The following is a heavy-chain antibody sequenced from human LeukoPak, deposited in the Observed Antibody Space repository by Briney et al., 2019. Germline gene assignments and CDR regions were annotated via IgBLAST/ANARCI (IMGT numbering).Heavy chain of an antibody. D-gene: IGHD3-16*01. CDR1: GYTFTAYY. V-gene: IGHV1-2*02. CDR2: INPNSGGT. J-gene: IGHJ4*02. CDR3: AKDRGEPYYFDS. Sequence: ASVKVSCKASGYTFTAYYMHWMRRAPGQGLEWMGWINPNSGGTDFAQKFQGRVTMTRDTSISTVHMELSRLRSDDTAVYICAKDRGEPYYFDSWGQGTQVTVSP.